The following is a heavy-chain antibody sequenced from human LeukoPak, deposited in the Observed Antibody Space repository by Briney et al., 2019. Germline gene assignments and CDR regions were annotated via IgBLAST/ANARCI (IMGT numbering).Heavy chain of an antibody. CDR1: GGSISSSSYY. Sequence: SETLSLTCTVSGGSISSSSYYWGWIRQPPGKGLEWIGTIYYSGSTYYSPSLKSRVTISVDTSKNQFSLKLSSVTAADTAVYYCAREGEGEYGGYYYYYMDVWGKGTTVTISS. J-gene: IGHJ6*03. CDR2: IYYSGST. CDR3: AREGEGEYGGYYYYYMDV. V-gene: IGHV4-39*02. D-gene: IGHD3-16*01.